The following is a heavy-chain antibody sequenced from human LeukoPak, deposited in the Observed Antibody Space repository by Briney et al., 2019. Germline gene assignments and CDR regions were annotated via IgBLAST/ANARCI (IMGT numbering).Heavy chain of an antibody. Sequence: GRSLRLSCAASGFTFDDYAMHWVRQAPGKGLEWVSGISWNSGSIGYADSVKGRFTISRDNAKSSLYLQMNSLRAEDTALYYCAKAQYSSSFFYWGQGTLVTVSS. CDR3: AKAQYSSSFFY. CDR2: ISWNSGSI. D-gene: IGHD6-13*01. V-gene: IGHV3-9*01. CDR1: GFTFDDYA. J-gene: IGHJ4*02.